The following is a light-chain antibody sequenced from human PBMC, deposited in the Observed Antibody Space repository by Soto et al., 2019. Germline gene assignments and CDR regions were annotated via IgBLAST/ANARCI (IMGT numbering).Light chain of an antibody. J-gene: IGLJ1*01. CDR3: CSYAGSSTFYV. CDR2: EGS. V-gene: IGLV2-23*01. Sequence: LTQPASVSGSPGQSITISCTGTSSDVGSYNLVSWYQQHPGKAPKLMIYEGSKRPTGVSNRFSGSKSGNTASLTISGLQAEDEADYYCCSYAGSSTFYVFGTGTKVTVL. CDR1: SSDVGSYNL.